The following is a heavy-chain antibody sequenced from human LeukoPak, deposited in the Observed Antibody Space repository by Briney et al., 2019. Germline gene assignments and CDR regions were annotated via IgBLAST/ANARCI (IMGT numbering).Heavy chain of an antibody. J-gene: IGHJ4*02. D-gene: IGHD1-1*01. V-gene: IGHV4-59*08. CDR2: IYHSGNT. CDR1: GGSISGYY. CDR3: ARRTTVAPEYHFGS. Sequence: PSETLSLTCTVSGGSISGYYWTWIRQPPGKGPEWIGYIYHSGNTNYNPSLKSRVTISLDMSKNQFSLKLTSVTAADTAVYYCARRTTVAPEYHFGSWGQGILVTVSS.